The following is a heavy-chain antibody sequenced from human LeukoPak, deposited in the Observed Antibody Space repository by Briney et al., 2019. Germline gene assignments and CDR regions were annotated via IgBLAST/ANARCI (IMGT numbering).Heavy chain of an antibody. J-gene: IGHJ2*01. D-gene: IGHD1-1*01. CDR2: ISGGGDNT. Sequence: PGGSLRLSCAASGFTFSRYAMSWIRQAPGKGLDWVSAISGGGDNTYYADSVKGRFTISRDNSKNTLYLQMNSLRAEDTAIYYCAKTRAMTTGVGRYYDLWGRGTLVTVSS. CDR3: AKTRAMTTGVGRYYDL. CDR1: GFTFSRYA. V-gene: IGHV3-23*01.